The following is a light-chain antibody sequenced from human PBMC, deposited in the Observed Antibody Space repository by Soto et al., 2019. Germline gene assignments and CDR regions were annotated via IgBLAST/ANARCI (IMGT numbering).Light chain of an antibody. J-gene: IGLJ3*02. V-gene: IGLV1-40*01. Sequence: QSVLRQPPSVSGAPGQRVTISCTGSKSNIGAGNNVHWYQQLPGTGPKLLIYANTNRPSGVPDRFSGSRSGTSASLAITGLQAEDEADYYCQSYDNNLSGHWVFGGGTKVTVL. CDR3: QSYDNNLSGHWV. CDR2: ANT. CDR1: KSNIGAGNN.